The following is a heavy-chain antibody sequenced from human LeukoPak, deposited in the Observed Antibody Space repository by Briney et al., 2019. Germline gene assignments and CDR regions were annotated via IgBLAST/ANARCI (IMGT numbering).Heavy chain of an antibody. CDR2: ISYDGSNK. CDR3: ARERFDP. V-gene: IGHV3-30-3*01. J-gene: IGHJ5*02. CDR1: GFTFSSYA. Sequence: GSLRLSCAASGFTFSSYAMHWVRQAPGKGLEWVAVISYDGSNKYYADSVKGRFTISRDNSKNTLYLQMNSLRAEDTAVYYCARERFDPWGQGTLVTVSS.